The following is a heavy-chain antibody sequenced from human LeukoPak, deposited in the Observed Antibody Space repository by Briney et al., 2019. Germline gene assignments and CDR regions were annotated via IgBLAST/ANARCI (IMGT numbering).Heavy chain of an antibody. Sequence: GRSLRLSCAASGFTFSSNGMHWVRQAPGKGLEWVAVIWYDGSNKYYADSVKGRFTISRDNSKNTLYLQMNSLRAEDTAVYYCARAALGSNWFDPCGQGTLVTVSS. CDR1: GFTFSSNG. J-gene: IGHJ5*02. CDR2: IWYDGSNK. D-gene: IGHD1-26*01. V-gene: IGHV3-33*01. CDR3: ARAALGSNWFDP.